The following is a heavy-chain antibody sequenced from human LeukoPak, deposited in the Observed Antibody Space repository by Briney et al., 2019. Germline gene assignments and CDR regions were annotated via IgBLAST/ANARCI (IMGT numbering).Heavy chain of an antibody. Sequence: GGSLRLSCAASGFTFSSYGMYWVRQAPGKGLEWAAFTRYDGSNKYYADSVKGRFSISRDNYKNTLYLKMNSLRAEDTAVYYCERDKGTSYQSAFDYWGQGTMVTVSS. CDR3: ERDKGTSYQSAFDY. V-gene: IGHV3-30*02. CDR1: GFTFSSYG. CDR2: TRYDGSNK. J-gene: IGHJ4*02. D-gene: IGHD6-6*01.